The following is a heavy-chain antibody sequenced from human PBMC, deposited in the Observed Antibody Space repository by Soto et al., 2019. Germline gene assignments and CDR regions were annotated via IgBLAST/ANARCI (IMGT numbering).Heavy chain of an antibody. CDR1: GGSFSGYY. V-gene: IGHV4-34*01. CDR3: ASVVVPAAMFSYSSGWYDY. D-gene: IGHD2-2*01. Sequence: QVQLQQWGAGLLKPSETLSLTCAVYGGSFSGYYWSWIRQPPGKGLEWIGEINHSGSTNYNPSLKSRVTISVDTSKNQFSLKLSSVTAADTAVYYCASVVVPAAMFSYSSGWYDYWGQGTLVTVSS. CDR2: INHSGST. J-gene: IGHJ4*02.